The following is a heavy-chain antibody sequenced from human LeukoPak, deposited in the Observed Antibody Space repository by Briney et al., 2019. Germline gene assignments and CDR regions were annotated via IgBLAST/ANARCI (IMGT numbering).Heavy chain of an antibody. V-gene: IGHV4-4*07. CDR2: IYTSGST. CDR3: ARENSGSYREFDY. Sequence: SETLSLTCTVSNGSISPYYWSWIRQPAGKGLEWIGRIYTSGSTNYNASLKSRVSMSVDTSKNQFSLKLSSVTAADTAVFYCARENSGSYREFDYWGQGTLVTVSS. D-gene: IGHD1-26*01. J-gene: IGHJ4*02. CDR1: NGSISPYY.